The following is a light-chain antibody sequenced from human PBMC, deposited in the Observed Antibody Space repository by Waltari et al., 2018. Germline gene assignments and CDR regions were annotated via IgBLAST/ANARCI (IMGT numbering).Light chain of an antibody. Sequence: EIVLTQSPATLSLSPVERTTLSCRASQSIRNYLAWYQQKPGQAPRLLIYDTSNRATGIPARFSGSGSGTDFTLTISSLEPEDFAVYYCQHRYSWPLTFGGGTKVEIK. J-gene: IGKJ4*01. CDR3: QHRYSWPLT. V-gene: IGKV3-11*01. CDR2: DTS. CDR1: QSIRNY.